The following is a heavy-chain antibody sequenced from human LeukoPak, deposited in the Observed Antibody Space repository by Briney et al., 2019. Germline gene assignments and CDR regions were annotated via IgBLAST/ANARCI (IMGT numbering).Heavy chain of an antibody. CDR2: ISSSSSTI. CDR3: ATENDFWCEGLDY. CDR1: GFTFSSYS. J-gene: IGHJ4*02. Sequence: PGGSLRLSCAASGFTFSSYSMNWVRQAPGKGLEWVPYISSSSSTIYYADSVKGRFTISRDNAKNSLYLQMNSLRAEDTAVYYCATENDFWCEGLDYWGQGTLVTVSS. D-gene: IGHD3-3*01. V-gene: IGHV3-48*01.